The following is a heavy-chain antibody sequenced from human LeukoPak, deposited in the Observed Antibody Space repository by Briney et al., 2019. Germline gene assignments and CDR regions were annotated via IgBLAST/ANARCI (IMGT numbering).Heavy chain of an antibody. CDR1: GFTFDDYA. V-gene: IGHV3-9*01. Sequence: GGSLRLSCAASGFTFDDYAMHWVRQAPGKGLEWVSGISWNSGSIGYADSVKGRFTISRDNAKNSLYLQMNSLRAEDTALYYCARVGYSSGWFRQWGQGTLVTVSS. D-gene: IGHD6-19*01. J-gene: IGHJ4*02. CDR2: ISWNSGSI. CDR3: ARVGYSSGWFRQ.